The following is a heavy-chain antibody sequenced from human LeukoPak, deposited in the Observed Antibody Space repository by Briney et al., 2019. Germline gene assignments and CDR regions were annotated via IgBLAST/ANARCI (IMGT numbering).Heavy chain of an antibody. Sequence: SETLSLTCAVSGGSISSSSYYWGWIRQPPGKGLEWIGSIDYSGSPCYGPSLKSRATISVDTSKRQVSLKLSSVTAADTAVYYCARETNDYFDSSAYMDVWGQGTTVTVSS. CDR3: ARETNDYFDSSAYMDV. CDR1: GGSISSSSYY. D-gene: IGHD3-22*01. CDR2: IDYSGSP. V-gene: IGHV4-39*07. J-gene: IGHJ6*03.